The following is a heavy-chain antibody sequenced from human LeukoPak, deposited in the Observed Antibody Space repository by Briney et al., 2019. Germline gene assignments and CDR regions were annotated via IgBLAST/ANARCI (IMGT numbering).Heavy chain of an antibody. J-gene: IGHJ5*02. CDR3: ARGRNWFDP. Sequence: SETLSFTCTVSGGSISSYYWSWIRQPPGKGLEWIGYIYYSGSTNYNPSLKSRVTISVDTSKNQFSLKLSSVTAADTAVYYCARGRNWFDPWGQGTLVTVSS. V-gene: IGHV4-59*01. CDR1: GGSISSYY. CDR2: IYYSGST.